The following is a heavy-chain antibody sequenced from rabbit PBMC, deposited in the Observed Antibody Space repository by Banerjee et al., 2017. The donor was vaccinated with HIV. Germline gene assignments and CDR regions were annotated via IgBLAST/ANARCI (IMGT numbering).Heavy chain of an antibody. J-gene: IGHJ4*01. D-gene: IGHD2-1*01. CDR2: IYDGSSSWT. CDR3: ARAGYVVGDYTTGFNL. V-gene: IGHV1S40*01. CDR1: GFSFSSSYY. Sequence: QSLEESGGDLVKPGASLTLTCTASGFSFSSSYYMCWVRQAPGKGLVWSACIYDGSSSWTSYASWAKGRFTISKTSSTTVTLQMTSMTAADTATYFCARAGYVVGDYTTGFNLWGPGTLVTVS.